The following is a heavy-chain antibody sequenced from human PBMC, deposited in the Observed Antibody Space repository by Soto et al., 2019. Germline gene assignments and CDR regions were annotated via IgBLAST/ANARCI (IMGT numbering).Heavy chain of an antibody. CDR3: ARDRIGNVLYYGMDV. V-gene: IGHV1-8*01. CDR2: MNPKSGHT. CDR1: GYNFIDYS. J-gene: IGHJ6*02. Sequence: ASVKVSCKASGYNFIDYSINWVRQAPGQGLEWMGWMNPKSGHTAHAQKIQGRVILTRDTSINTVYMELSSLTSGDTAVYFCARDRIGNVLYYGMDVWGQGTTVTVSS. D-gene: IGHD1-1*01.